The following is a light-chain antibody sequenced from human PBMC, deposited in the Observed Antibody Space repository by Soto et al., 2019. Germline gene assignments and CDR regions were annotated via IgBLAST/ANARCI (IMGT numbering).Light chain of an antibody. CDR3: QQYYSYPQT. V-gene: IGKV1-8*01. CDR2: AAS. Sequence: AIRMTQSPSSFSASTGDRVTITCRASQGISSYLAWYQQKPGKAPKLLIYAASTLHSGVPSRFSGSGSGTDFTLTISCLHSEDFATYYCQQYYSYPQTFGQGTKVEIK. CDR1: QGISSY. J-gene: IGKJ1*01.